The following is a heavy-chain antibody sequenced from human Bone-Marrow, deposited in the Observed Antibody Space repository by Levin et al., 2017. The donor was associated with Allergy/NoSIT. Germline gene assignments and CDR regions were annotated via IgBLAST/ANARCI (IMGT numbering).Heavy chain of an antibody. V-gene: IGHV4-34*01. CDR3: ARDWDSSGALPEKLGY. D-gene: IGHD3-22*01. Sequence: SETLSLTCAVYGGSFSGYYWSWIRQPPGKGLEWIGEINHSGSTNYNPSLKSRVTISVDTSKNQFSLKLSSVTAADTAVYYCARDWDSSGALPEKLGYWGQGTLVTVSS. CDR2: INHSGST. CDR1: GGSFSGYY. J-gene: IGHJ4*02.